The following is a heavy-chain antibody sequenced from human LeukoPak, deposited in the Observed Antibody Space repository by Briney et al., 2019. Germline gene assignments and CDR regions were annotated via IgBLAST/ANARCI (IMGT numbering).Heavy chain of an antibody. Sequence: PSETLSLTCTVSGGSINNYYWSWIRQPAGKGLKWIGSIYTSGSTNYNPSLKSRVTMSIDTSKNQFSLKLSSVTAADTAVYFSAKSRGYSSGWLSFDYWGKGTLVTVS. CDR2: IYTSGST. CDR1: GGSINNYY. D-gene: IGHD6-19*01. V-gene: IGHV4-4*07. CDR3: AKSRGYSSGWLSFDY. J-gene: IGHJ4*02.